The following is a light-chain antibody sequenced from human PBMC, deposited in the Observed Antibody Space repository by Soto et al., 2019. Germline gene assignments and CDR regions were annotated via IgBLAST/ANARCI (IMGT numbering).Light chain of an antibody. Sequence: SSELTQPPSVSVAPGQTARITCGGNNIGSKSVHWYQQKPGQAPVLVVYDDSDRPSWIPERFSGSNSGNTATLTISRVEAGDEADYYCQVWDTGGVFGTGTKLTVL. CDR1: NIGSKS. CDR3: QVWDTGGV. CDR2: DDS. J-gene: IGLJ1*01. V-gene: IGLV3-21*02.